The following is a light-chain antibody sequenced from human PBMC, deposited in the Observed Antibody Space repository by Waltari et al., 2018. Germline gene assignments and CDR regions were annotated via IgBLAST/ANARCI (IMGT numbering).Light chain of an antibody. J-gene: IGKJ1*01. CDR1: KSVSSN. CDR2: GAS. CDR3: QFRST. Sequence: EIVITQSPATLSVSPGERATLSCRASKSVSSNLAWDQQKPGQAHRLLIYGASTRATGIPARFSGSGFGLAFTLTISRLQSEDFAVYYCQFRSTFGPGTKVEIK. V-gene: IGKV3-15*01.